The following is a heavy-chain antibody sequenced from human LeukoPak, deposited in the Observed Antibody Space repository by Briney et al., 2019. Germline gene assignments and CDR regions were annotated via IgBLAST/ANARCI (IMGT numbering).Heavy chain of an antibody. CDR2: ISGSGGST. J-gene: IGHJ4*02. V-gene: IGHV3-23*01. D-gene: IGHD5/OR15-5a*01. CDR1: GFTFSSYA. CDR3: AKGPVIYDSAHY. Sequence: PGGSLRLSCAASGFTFSSYAMSWVRQAPGKGLEWVSAISGSGGSTYYADSVKGRFTIFRDNSKNTLYLQMNSLRAEDTAVYYCAKGPVIYDSAHYWGQGTLVTVSS.